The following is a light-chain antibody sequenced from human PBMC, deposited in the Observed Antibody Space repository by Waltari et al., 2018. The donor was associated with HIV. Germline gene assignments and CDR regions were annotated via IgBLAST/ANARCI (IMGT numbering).Light chain of an antibody. J-gene: IGLJ2*01. CDR1: KLGDKY. CDR3: QAWDSSTVV. V-gene: IGLV3-1*01. CDR2: QDS. Sequence: SYEVTQPPSVSVSPGQTASITCSGDKLGDKYACCYQQRPGQSPVLVIYQDSKRPSAIPERCSGSNSGNTATLTISGTQAMDESDYYCQAWDSSTVVFGGGTKLTVL.